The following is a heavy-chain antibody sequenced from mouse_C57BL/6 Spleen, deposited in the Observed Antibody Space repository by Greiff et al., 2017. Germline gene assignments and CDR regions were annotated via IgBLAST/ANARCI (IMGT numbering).Heavy chain of an antibody. Sequence: VQLQPPGAELVRPGSSVKLSCKASGYTFTSYWMDWVKQRPGQGLEWIGNIYPSDSETHYNQKFKDKATLTVDKSSSTAYMQLSSLTSEDSAVYYCARQGYYYGSSYFDYWGQGTTLTVSS. CDR1: GYTFTSYW. J-gene: IGHJ2*01. CDR2: IYPSDSET. CDR3: ARQGYYYGSSYFDY. D-gene: IGHD1-1*01. V-gene: IGHV1-61*01.